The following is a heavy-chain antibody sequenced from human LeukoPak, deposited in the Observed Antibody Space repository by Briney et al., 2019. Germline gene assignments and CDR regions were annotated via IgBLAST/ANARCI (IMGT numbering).Heavy chain of an antibody. CDR2: INPNSGDT. J-gene: IGHJ4*02. D-gene: IGHD3-22*01. Sequence: ASVKASCKASGYTFTGYYMHWVRQAPGQGLEWMGWINPNSGDTNYAQKFQGRVTMTRDTSISTAYMELSRLRSDDTAVYYCARDSIVYYYDSSGYYYNYFDYWGQGSLVTVSS. CDR3: ARDSIVYYYDSSGYYYNYFDY. CDR1: GYTFTGYY. V-gene: IGHV1-2*02.